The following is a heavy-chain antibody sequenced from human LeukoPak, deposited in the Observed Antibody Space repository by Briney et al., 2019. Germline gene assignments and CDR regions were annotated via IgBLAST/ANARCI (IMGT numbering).Heavy chain of an antibody. CDR1: GFTFSSYG. CDR3: ARGSSANFDY. CDR2: IWYDESDK. Sequence: PGGSLRLSCAASGFTFSSYGLHWVRQAPGKGLEWVAVIWYDESDKYYADPVKGRFTISRDNSKNTVFLQMDSLRAEDTAVYYCARGSSANFDYWGQEALVTVSS. J-gene: IGHJ4*02. V-gene: IGHV3-33*01. D-gene: IGHD6-13*01.